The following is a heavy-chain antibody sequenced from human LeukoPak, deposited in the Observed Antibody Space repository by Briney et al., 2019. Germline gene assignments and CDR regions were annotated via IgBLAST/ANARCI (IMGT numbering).Heavy chain of an antibody. Sequence: KLPETLSLTCTVSGGSFSSSASYWGWIRQPPGKGLEWIGSIYYSGSTYYNPSLKSRVTISVDTPKNQFSLKLSSVTAADTAVYYCARGILVAGYFDYWGQGTLVTVSS. J-gene: IGHJ4*02. V-gene: IGHV4-39*01. CDR2: IYYSGST. D-gene: IGHD6-19*01. CDR3: ARGILVAGYFDY. CDR1: GGSFSSSASY.